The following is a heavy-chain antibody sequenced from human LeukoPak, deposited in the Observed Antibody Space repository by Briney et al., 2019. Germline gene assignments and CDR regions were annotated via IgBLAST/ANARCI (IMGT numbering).Heavy chain of an antibody. D-gene: IGHD6-13*01. CDR3: ARLRPSIGAAGTFDY. CDR2: IYYTGST. CDR1: GGSISSYY. J-gene: IGHJ4*02. Sequence: SETLSLTCTVSGGSISSYYWSWIRQPPGKALEWIGYIYYTGSTKYNASLKSRVTISVDTSKNQFSLKVSSVTAADTAVYYCARLRPSIGAAGTFDYWGQGTLVTVSS. V-gene: IGHV4-59*08.